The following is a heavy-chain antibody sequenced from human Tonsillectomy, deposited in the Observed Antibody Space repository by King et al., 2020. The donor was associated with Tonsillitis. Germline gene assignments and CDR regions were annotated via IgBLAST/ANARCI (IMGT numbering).Heavy chain of an antibody. CDR1: GFIFSNHD. V-gene: IGHV3-72*01. CDR2: IRNKANGYIT. CDR3: ARARDAQGLDV. J-gene: IGHJ6*02. Sequence: DVQLVESGGGLVQPGGSLRLSCAASGFIFSNHDMDWVRQAPGKGLEWVGFIRNKANGYITEYAASLKGRCTISRDEASLYLQMNSLKIEDTAIYYCARARDAQGLDVWGQGTTVTVSS.